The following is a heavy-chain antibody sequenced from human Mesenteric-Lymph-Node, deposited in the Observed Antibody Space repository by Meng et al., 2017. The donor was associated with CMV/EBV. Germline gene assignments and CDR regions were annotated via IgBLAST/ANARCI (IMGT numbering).Heavy chain of an antibody. Sequence: ISGSSYYWGWIRQPPGTGLEWIGRIYYSGSTCYNPSLKSRVTIAVDTSKNQFSLKLSSVTAADTAVYYCSAGYYDFWSGYYNWFDPWGQGTLVTVSS. CDR3: SAGYYDFWSGYYNWFDP. CDR2: IYYSGST. D-gene: IGHD3-3*01. CDR1: ISGSSYY. J-gene: IGHJ5*02. V-gene: IGHV4-39*07.